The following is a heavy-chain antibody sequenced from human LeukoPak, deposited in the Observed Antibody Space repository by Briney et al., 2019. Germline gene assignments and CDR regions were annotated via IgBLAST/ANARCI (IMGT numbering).Heavy chain of an antibody. V-gene: IGHV4-59*01. CDR2: IYYSGST. CDR3: ARASRGVVPAAHFDY. J-gene: IGHJ4*02. Sequence: SETLSLTCTVSGGSISSYYWSWIRQPPRKGLEWIGYIYYSGSTNYNPSLKSRVTISVDTSKNQFSLKLSSVNAADTSVYYCARASRGVVPAAHFDYWGQGTLVTVSS. D-gene: IGHD2-2*01. CDR1: GGSISSYY.